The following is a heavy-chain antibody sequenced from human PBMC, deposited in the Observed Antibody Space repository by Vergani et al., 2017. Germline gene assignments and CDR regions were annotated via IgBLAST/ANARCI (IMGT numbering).Heavy chain of an antibody. D-gene: IGHD2-21*01. Sequence: QVQLVESGGGVVQPGRSLRLSCTSSGFTFSTYAMHWVRQAPGKGLEWVAIIYYDGSKKYYADSVKGRFTISRDNSRNTLDLLMSSLRAEGTAIYYCVREGSYCGSTTCRNPSYVYYYHMDVWGEGTTVTVSS. V-gene: IGHV3-33*01. J-gene: IGHJ6*03. CDR3: VREGSYCGSTTCRNPSYVYYYHMDV. CDR2: IYYDGSKK. CDR1: GFTFSTYA.